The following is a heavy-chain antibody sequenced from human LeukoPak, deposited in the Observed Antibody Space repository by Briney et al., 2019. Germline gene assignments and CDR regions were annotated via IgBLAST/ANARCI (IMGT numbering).Heavy chain of an antibody. CDR2: INPNSGGT. J-gene: IGHJ5*02. V-gene: IGHV1-2*02. D-gene: IGHD3-10*01. Sequence: GASVKVSCKASGSTFTDYYMHWVRQAPGQGLEWMGWINPNSGGTNYAQKFQGRVTMTRDTSISTAYMELSRLRSDDTAVYYCARDLGGSGIALDWFDPWGQGTLVTVSS. CDR3: ARDLGGSGIALDWFDP. CDR1: GSTFTDYY.